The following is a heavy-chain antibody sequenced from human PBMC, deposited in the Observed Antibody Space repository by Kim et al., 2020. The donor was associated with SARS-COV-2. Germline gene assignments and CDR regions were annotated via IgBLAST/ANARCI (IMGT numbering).Heavy chain of an antibody. J-gene: IGHJ4*02. Sequence: ESVKGRFTISQDNSKNTMYLQMNSLRAEDTAVYYCARDLGYCSSTSCENDYWGQGTLVTVSS. D-gene: IGHD2-2*01. CDR3: ARDLGYCSSTSCENDY. V-gene: IGHV3-30*07.